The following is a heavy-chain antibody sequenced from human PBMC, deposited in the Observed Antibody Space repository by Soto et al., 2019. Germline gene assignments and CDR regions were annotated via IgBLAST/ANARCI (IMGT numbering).Heavy chain of an antibody. CDR1: GYTFTSYG. Sequence: ASVKVSCKASGYTFTSYGISWVRQAPGQGLEWMGWISAYNGNTNYAQKLQGRVTMTTDTSTSTAYMELRSLRSDDTAVYYCARELILGYYDSSGHAGAFDIWGQGTMVTVSS. J-gene: IGHJ3*02. CDR2: ISAYNGNT. D-gene: IGHD3-22*01. V-gene: IGHV1-18*01. CDR3: ARELILGYYDSSGHAGAFDI.